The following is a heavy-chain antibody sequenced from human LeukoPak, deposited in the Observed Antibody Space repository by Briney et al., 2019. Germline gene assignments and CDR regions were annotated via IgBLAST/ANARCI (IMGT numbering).Heavy chain of an antibody. V-gene: IGHV3-48*04. D-gene: IGHD4-17*01. CDR2: ISWNSGSI. Sequence: GGSLRLSCAASGFTVSSNYMSWVRQAPGKGLEWVSGISWNSGSIGYADSVKGRFTISRDNAKNSLYLQMNSLRAEDTAVYYCARDLGTTVTTYLDYWGQGTLVTVSS. J-gene: IGHJ4*02. CDR3: ARDLGTTVTTYLDY. CDR1: GFTVSSNY.